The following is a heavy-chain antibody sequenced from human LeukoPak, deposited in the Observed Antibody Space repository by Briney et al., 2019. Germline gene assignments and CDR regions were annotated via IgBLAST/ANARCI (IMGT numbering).Heavy chain of an antibody. D-gene: IGHD3-22*01. V-gene: IGHV3-7*01. CDR1: GFTFSTYW. CDR2: INQDGSDK. CDR3: AKDPIVVGNYYYYYMDV. Sequence: GGSLRLSCAASGFTFSTYWMSWVRQAPGKGLEWVANINQDGSDKYHVDSVKGRFTISRGNAKNSLYLQMNSLRAEDTAVYYCAKDPIVVGNYYYYYMDVWGKGTTVTISS. J-gene: IGHJ6*03.